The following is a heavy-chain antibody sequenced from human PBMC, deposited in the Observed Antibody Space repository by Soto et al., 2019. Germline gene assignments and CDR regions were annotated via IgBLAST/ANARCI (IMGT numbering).Heavy chain of an antibody. Sequence: QVQLVESGGGVVQPGRSLRLSCAASGFTFSTHAMHWVRQAPGKGLEWVAVIWYDGSNKYYADSVKGRFTISRDNSKNTVYLQMNSLRAEDTAVYYCASEGPGVEYNSSPGDYFYYYGMDVWGQGTTVTVSS. V-gene: IGHV3-33*01. CDR1: GFTFSTHA. CDR2: IWYDGSNK. CDR3: ASEGPGVEYNSSPGDYFYYYGMDV. J-gene: IGHJ6*02. D-gene: IGHD6-6*01.